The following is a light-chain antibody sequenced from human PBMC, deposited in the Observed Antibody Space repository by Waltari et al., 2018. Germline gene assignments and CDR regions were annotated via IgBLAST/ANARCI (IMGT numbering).Light chain of an antibody. V-gene: IGKV3-20*01. J-gene: IGKJ1*01. Sequence: IVLTPSTGTLSLSPGERAAISVWASQSVSRSLAWDQQNPGQAPKLLIYGAPIRAPGIPDRFSGSGSGTDFSLTISSLEPEDFAIYFCQHYVRLPATFGQGTKVEIK. CDR2: GAP. CDR1: QSVSRS. CDR3: QHYVRLPAT.